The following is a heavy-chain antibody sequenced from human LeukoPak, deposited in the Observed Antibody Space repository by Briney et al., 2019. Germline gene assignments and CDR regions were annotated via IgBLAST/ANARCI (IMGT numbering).Heavy chain of an antibody. CDR3: ARGYSGNYDD. V-gene: IGHV3-30*03. D-gene: IGHD1-26*01. CDR2: ISYDGSNK. Sequence: GGSLRLSCAASGFTFSSYGMHWVRQAPGKGLEWVAVISYDGSNKYYADSVKGRFTISRDNAKSSLYLQMNSLRDEDTAVYYCARGYSGNYDDWGQGTLVTVSS. CDR1: GFTFSSYG. J-gene: IGHJ4*02.